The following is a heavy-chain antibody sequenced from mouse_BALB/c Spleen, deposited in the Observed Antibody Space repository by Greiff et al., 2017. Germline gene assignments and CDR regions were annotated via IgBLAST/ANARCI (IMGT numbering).Heavy chain of an antibody. V-gene: IGHV2-6-7*01. Sequence: VQLVESGPGLVAPSQSLSITCTVSGFSLTGYGVNWVRQPPGKGLEWLGMIWGDGSTDYNSAHKSRLGISKDNSKSQVFLKMNSLQTDDTARYYCDRGYDGYYVEYAMDYWGQGTSVTVSA. CDR3: DRGYDGYYVEYAMDY. D-gene: IGHD2-3*01. CDR1: GFSLTGYG. J-gene: IGHJ4*01. CDR2: IWGDGST.